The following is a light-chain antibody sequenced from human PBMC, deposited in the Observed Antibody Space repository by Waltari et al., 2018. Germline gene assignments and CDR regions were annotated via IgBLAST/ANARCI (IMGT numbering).Light chain of an antibody. CDR2: DAS. J-gene: IGKJ4*01. V-gene: IGKV3D-11*01. CDR1: QGVSSY. Sequence: LVLTQSPATLSLSPGERATLSCRASQGVSSYLAWYQQKPGQAPRLLIYDASNRATGIPARFSGSGPGTDFTLTISSLEPEDFAVYYCQQRSNWQLTFGGGTKVEIK. CDR3: QQRSNWQLT.